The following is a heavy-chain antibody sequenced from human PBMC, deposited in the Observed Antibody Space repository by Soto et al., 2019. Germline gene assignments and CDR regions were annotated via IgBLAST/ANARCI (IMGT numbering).Heavy chain of an antibody. CDR2: IKEDGREK. J-gene: IGHJ6*02. CDR1: EFTFSSYW. D-gene: IGHD2-2*01. V-gene: IGHV3-7*05. CDR3: ARDLGAPGRGSAVGYYYHYGMDV. Sequence: EVQLVESGGGLVQPGGSLRLSCAASEFTFSSYWMNWVRQAPGKGLEWVANIKEDGREKYYVDSVKGRFTIYRDNAKNSLYLQMNSLRGEDTAVYYCARDLGAPGRGSAVGYYYHYGMDVWGQGTTVTVSS.